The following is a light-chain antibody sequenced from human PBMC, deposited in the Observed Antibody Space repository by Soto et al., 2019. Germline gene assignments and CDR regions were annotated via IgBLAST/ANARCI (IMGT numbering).Light chain of an antibody. J-gene: IGKJ1*01. Sequence: DIVMTQSPLSLPVTPGEPASISCRSSQSLLHSNGYNYLDWYLQKPGQSPQLLIYLGSNRASGVPDRFSGSGSGTDFTLKISRVEAEDVGVYYCMQAIHTLPPFGQLTKVDIK. CDR2: LGS. CDR3: MQAIHTLPP. CDR1: QSLLHSNGYNY. V-gene: IGKV2-28*01.